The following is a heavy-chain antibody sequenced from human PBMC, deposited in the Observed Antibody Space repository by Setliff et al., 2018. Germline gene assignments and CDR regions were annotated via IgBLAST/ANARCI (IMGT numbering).Heavy chain of an antibody. CDR3: STKGVPGT. J-gene: IGHJ4*02. CDR2: ISSNSLYM. D-gene: IGHD1-1*01. CDR1: GFIFRDYT. V-gene: IGHV3-21*04. Sequence: PGESLKISCAASGFIFRDYTMVWVRQVPGEGLEWVSSISSNSLYMYYADSVKGRFTISRDNAKNSLYLQINSLRIEDTAVYYCSTKGVPGTGGQGTRVTVSS.